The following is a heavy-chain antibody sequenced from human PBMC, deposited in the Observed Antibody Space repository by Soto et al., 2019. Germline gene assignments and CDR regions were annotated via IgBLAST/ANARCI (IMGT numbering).Heavy chain of an antibody. Sequence: GGSLRLSCAASGFPFSSYAMSWVRQAPGKGLEWVSAISGSGGSTYYADSVKGRFTISRDNSKNTLYLQMNSLRAEDTAVYYCARVPITSVKYYFDYWGQGTLVTVSS. CDR1: GFPFSSYA. CDR3: ARVPITSVKYYFDY. J-gene: IGHJ4*02. V-gene: IGHV3-23*01. D-gene: IGHD3-3*01. CDR2: ISGSGGST.